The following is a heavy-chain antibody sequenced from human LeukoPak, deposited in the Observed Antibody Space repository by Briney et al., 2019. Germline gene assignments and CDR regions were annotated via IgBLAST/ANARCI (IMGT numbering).Heavy chain of an antibody. D-gene: IGHD7-27*01. CDR2: IRSKAYGGTT. J-gene: IGHJ4*02. Sequence: GGSLRLSCTASGFTFGDYAMSWFRQAPGKGLEWVGFIRSKAYGGTTEYAASVKGRFTISRDDSKSIAYLQMNSLKTEDTAVYYCTRGLGIRSPYYFDYWGQGTLVTVSS. CDR1: GFTFGDYA. V-gene: IGHV3-49*03. CDR3: TRGLGIRSPYYFDY.